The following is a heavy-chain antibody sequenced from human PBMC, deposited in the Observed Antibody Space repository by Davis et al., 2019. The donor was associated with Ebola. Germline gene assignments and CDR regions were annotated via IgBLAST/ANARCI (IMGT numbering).Heavy chain of an antibody. D-gene: IGHD2-21*01. J-gene: IGHJ6*02. Sequence: GESLKISCAASGFTFSSYAMSWVRQAPGKGLAWVSAISCSGGSTYYADSVKGRFTISRDNAKNSLYLQMNSLRAEDTAMYYCARDPEVWYYYGMDVWGQGTTVTVSS. V-gene: IGHV3-23*01. CDR3: ARDPEVWYYYGMDV. CDR1: GFTFSSYA. CDR2: ISCSGGST.